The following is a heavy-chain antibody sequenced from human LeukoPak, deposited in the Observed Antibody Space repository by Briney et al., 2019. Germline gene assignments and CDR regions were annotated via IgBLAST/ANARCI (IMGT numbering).Heavy chain of an antibody. CDR1: GYTFTIYY. CDR3: ARGPYSSGWPSDFDY. V-gene: IGHV1-46*01. J-gene: IGHJ4*02. CDR2: INPSGGST. Sequence: GASVKVSFKASGYTFTIYYMHWVRQAPGQGLEWMGIINPSGGSTSYAQKFQGRVTMTRDTSTSTVYMELSSLRSEDTAVYYCARGPYSSGWPSDFDYWGQGTLVTVSS. D-gene: IGHD6-19*01.